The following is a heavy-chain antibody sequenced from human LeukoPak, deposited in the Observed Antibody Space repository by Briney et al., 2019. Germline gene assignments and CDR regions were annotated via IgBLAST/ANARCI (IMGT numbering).Heavy chain of an antibody. J-gene: IGHJ4*02. CDR1: GYSFSTYW. Sequence: GESLKISGKGSGYSFSTYWSSLVRQMPGKGLEWMGRIDPSDSYTNYSPSFQGHVTISADKSISTAYLQWSSLKASDTAMYYCARHFDIVVVPAAMHGFDYWGQGTLVTVSS. D-gene: IGHD2-2*01. CDR2: IDPSDSYT. CDR3: ARHFDIVVVPAAMHGFDY. V-gene: IGHV5-10-1*01.